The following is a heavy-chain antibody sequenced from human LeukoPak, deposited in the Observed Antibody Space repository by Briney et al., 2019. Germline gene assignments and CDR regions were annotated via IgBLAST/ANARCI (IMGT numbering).Heavy chain of an antibody. CDR2: VNHSGTT. D-gene: IGHD6-19*01. J-gene: IGHJ5*02. CDR3: ARGRAEYSSGWFRYNWFDP. V-gene: IGHV4-34*01. Sequence: SETLSLTCTVSGGSISSYYWSWIRRPPGKGLEWIGEVNHSGTTNYTPSLKSRVTISVDTSKDQFSLKLTSVTAADTAMYFCARGRAEYSSGWFRYNWFDPWGQGTLVIVSS. CDR1: GGSISSYY.